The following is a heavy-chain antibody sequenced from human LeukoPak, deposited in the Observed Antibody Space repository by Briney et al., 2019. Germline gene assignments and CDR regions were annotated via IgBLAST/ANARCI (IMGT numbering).Heavy chain of an antibody. CDR1: GVSISSSSYY. J-gene: IGHJ4*02. CDR2: IYYSGST. Sequence: PSETLSLTCTVSGVSISSSSYYWGWIRQPTGKGLEWIGSIYYSGSTNYNPSLKSRVTISVDTSKNQFSLKLSSVTAADTAVYYCARGGDYYDSSGYYYLYWGQGTLVTVSS. D-gene: IGHD3-22*01. V-gene: IGHV4-39*07. CDR3: ARGGDYYDSSGYYYLY.